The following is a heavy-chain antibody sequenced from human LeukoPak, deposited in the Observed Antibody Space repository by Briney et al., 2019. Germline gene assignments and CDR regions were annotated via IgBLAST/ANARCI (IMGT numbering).Heavy chain of an antibody. Sequence: GESLKISCKGSGYSFTSYWIGWVRQMPGKGLEWMGIIYPGDSDTRYSPSFQGQVTISADKSISTAYLQWSSLKASDTAMYYCARLRYGSSGYYYWKDAFDIWGQGTMVTVSS. D-gene: IGHD3-22*01. CDR1: GYSFTSYW. CDR3: ARLRYGSSGYYYWKDAFDI. CDR2: IYPGDSDT. V-gene: IGHV5-51*01. J-gene: IGHJ3*02.